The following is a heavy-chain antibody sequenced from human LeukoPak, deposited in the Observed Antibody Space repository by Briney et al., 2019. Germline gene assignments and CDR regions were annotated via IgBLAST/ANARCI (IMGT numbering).Heavy chain of an antibody. CDR1: GFTFSSYE. V-gene: IGHV3-48*03. D-gene: IGHD3-10*01. J-gene: IGHJ6*03. Sequence: PGGSLRLSCAASGFTFSSYEMNWVRQAPGKGLEWVSYISSSGSTIYYADSVKGRFTISRDNAKNSLYLQMNSLRAEDTAVYYCASITKPNHYYGSGSYPAYYYYMDVWGKGTTVTISS. CDR2: ISSSGSTI. CDR3: ASITKPNHYYGSGSYPAYYYYMDV.